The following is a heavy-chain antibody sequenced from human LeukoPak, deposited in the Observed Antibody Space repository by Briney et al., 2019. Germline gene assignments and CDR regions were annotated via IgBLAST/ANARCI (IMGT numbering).Heavy chain of an antibody. V-gene: IGHV3-7*01. CDR3: TRAPGTGPLTVRWSGPFDI. J-gene: IGHJ3*02. CDR2: IKQDGSEK. D-gene: IGHD3-3*01. CDR1: GFTFSSYW. Sequence: GGSLRLSCAASGFTFSSYWMSWVRQAPGKGLEWVANIKQDGSEKYYVDSVKGRFTISRDNAKNSLYLQMNSLRAEDTAVYYCTRAPGTGPLTVRWSGPFDIWGQGTMVTVSS.